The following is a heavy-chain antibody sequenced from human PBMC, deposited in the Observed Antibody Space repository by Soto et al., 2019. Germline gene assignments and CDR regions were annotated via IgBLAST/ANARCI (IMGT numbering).Heavy chain of an antibody. D-gene: IGHD4-17*01. Sequence: QLQLQESGSRLVKSSETLSLTCGVSGDTISTGGYSWAWIRQPPGKVLEWIGHTYHSANPYYNPSLKSRVITSVDSSTNQFSMKVISVTAAATAAYYCAIAPYGDSVGYFDPWGQGNLVTVSS. V-gene: IGHV4-30-2*01. CDR1: GDTISTGGYS. J-gene: IGHJ5*02. CDR2: TYHSANP. CDR3: AIAPYGDSVGYFDP.